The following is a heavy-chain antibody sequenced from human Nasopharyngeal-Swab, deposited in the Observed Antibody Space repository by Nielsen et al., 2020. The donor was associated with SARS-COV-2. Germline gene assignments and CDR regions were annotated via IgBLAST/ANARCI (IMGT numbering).Heavy chain of an antibody. CDR1: GYSISSGHY. D-gene: IGHD2-15*01. CDR2: IYHSGST. V-gene: IGHV4-38-2*02. J-gene: IGHJ4*02. Sequence: SETLSLTCIVSGYSISSGHYWGWIRQPPGKGLEWIGSIYHSGSTYYNPSLKSRVTISIDTSKNQFSLKLNSVTAADTAVYYCARIGCSGGSCYCDYWGQGTLVTVSS. CDR3: ARIGCSGGSCYCDY.